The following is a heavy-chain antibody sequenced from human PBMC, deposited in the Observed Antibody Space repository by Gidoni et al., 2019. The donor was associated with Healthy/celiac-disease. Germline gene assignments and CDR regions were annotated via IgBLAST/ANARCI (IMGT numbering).Heavy chain of an antibody. CDR3: ARGGTYDFWSGYLPGIDY. V-gene: IGHV3-48*02. CDR1: GFTFSSYS. Sequence: EVQLVESGGGLVQPGGSLRLSCAASGFTFSSYSMNWVRQAPGKGLEWVSYISSSSSTIYYADSVKGRFTISRDNAKNSLYLQMNSLRDEDTAVYYCARGGTYDFWSGYLPGIDYWGQGTLVTVSS. CDR2: ISSSSSTI. J-gene: IGHJ4*02. D-gene: IGHD3-3*01.